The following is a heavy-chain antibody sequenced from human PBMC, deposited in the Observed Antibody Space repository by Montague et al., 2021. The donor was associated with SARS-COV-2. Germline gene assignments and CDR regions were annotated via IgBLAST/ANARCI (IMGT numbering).Heavy chain of an antibody. V-gene: IGHV3-33*01. CDR2: IWYDGSNK. J-gene: IGHJ4*02. CDR3: ARESRVGHDYGDYGGSFDY. CDR1: GFTFSSYG. D-gene: IGHD4-17*01. Sequence: SMRISCAASGFTFSSYGMHWVRQAPGKGLEWVAVIWYDGSNKYYADSVKGRFTISRDNSKNTLYLQMNSLRAEDTAVYYCARESRVGHDYGDYGGSFDYWGQGTLVTVSS.